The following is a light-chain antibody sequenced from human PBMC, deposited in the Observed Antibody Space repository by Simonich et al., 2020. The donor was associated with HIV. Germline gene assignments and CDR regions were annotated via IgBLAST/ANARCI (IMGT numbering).Light chain of an antibody. CDR2: GAS. CDR3: QQYDNWPPYT. V-gene: IGKV3-15*01. J-gene: IGKJ2*01. CDR1: QSVSSN. Sequence: EIVMTQSPVTLSVSPGERATLSCRASQSVSSNLVWYQQQAGQAPRLLIHGASTRATGIPGRFSGSGSGTEFTLTISSMQSEDFAVYYCQQYDNWPPYTFGQGTKLEIK.